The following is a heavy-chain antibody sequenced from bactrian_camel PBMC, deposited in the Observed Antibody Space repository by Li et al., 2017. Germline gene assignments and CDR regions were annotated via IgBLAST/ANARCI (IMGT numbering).Heavy chain of an antibody. Sequence: HVQLVESGGGSVQSGGSLRLSCTVSGLTFDDYAMSWFRQAPGKEREGVSCISRRDSRTYYADSVKGRFTFSRDNDKNTLYLQMNALKTEDTAVYYCAPDPRGSAYWARGPRSPSP. D-gene: IGHD3*01. V-gene: IGHV3S63*01. J-gene: IGHJ4*01. CDR2: ISRRDSRT. CDR1: GLTFDDYA.